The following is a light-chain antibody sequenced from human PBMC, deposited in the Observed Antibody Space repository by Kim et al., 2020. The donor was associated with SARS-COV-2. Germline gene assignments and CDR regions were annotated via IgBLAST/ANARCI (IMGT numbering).Light chain of an antibody. J-gene: IGLJ3*02. Sequence: QSVLTQPPSASGTPGQRVTISCSGSSSNIGSNYVYWYQQLPGTAPKLLIYSNNQRPSGVPDGFSGSKSGTSASLAISGLRSEDEADYYCAAWDDSLSGRVFGGGTQLTVL. CDR3: AAWDDSLSGRV. CDR1: SSNIGSNY. V-gene: IGLV1-47*02. CDR2: SNN.